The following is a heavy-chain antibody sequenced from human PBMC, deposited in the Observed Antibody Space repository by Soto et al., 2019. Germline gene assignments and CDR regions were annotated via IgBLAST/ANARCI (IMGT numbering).Heavy chain of an antibody. CDR2: ISYDGSNK. V-gene: IGHV3-30*18. CDR1: GFTFSSYG. D-gene: IGHD6-19*01. J-gene: IGHJ4*02. CDR3: PKDHQCLAPLPPGY. Sequence: QVQLVESGGGVVQPGRSLRLSCAASGFTFSSYGMHWVRQAPGKGLEWVAVISYDGSNKYYADSVKGRFTISRDNSKNSLYLQINSLRPEDTAVYYCPKDHQCLAPLPPGYWRQGTLVTVSS.